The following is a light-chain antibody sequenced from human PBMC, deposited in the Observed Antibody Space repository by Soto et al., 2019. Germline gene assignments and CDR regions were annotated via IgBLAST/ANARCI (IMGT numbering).Light chain of an antibody. CDR3: QQYGNLWT. CDR2: KAS. V-gene: IGKV1-5*03. Sequence: DIHLTHSPSTLSASVVYRVSVSVRASQSINNYLAWYQQKPGKAPKLLIYKASTLESGVPSTFSGSGSGTEFSLTISSLQPDDFATYYCQQYGNLWTFGQGTRLEIK. CDR1: QSINNY. J-gene: IGKJ5*01.